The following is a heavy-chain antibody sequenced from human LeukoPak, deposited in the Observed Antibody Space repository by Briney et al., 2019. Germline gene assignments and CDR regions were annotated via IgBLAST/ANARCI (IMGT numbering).Heavy chain of an antibody. D-gene: IGHD3-10*01. J-gene: IGHJ5*01. CDR2: ISYDGSYK. Sequence: GGSLRLSCAASGFTFSTYGMNWVRQAPGKGLDWVAVISYDGSYKSYGDSLKGRVTISRDNSKNTLYLQMNNLRPEDTAVYYCAGDHGVYFYGSWFDSWGQGALVTVSS. V-gene: IGHV3-30*03. CDR3: AGDHGVYFYGSWFDS. CDR1: GFTFSTYG.